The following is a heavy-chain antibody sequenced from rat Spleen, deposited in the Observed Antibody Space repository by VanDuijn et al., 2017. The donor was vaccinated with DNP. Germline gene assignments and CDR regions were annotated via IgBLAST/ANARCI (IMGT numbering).Heavy chain of an antibody. Sequence: EVQLVESGGDLVQPGRSLKLSCAASGFTFSDYYMAWVRQAPTKGLEWVAYISYDGGGTYNGDSVKGRFTISRDDAKNTLYLQMNSLRSEDTATYYCARHVLPLRVWDYWGQGVMVTVSS. CDR1: GFTFSDYY. CDR2: ISYDGGGT. CDR3: ARHVLPLRVWDY. J-gene: IGHJ2*01. D-gene: IGHD1-4*01. V-gene: IGHV5-22*01.